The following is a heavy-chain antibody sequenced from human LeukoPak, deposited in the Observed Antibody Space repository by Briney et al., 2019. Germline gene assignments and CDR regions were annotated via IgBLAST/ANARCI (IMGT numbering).Heavy chain of an antibody. CDR1: GFTVSINY. CDR3: ARGYVGAITAFDI. CDR2: IYTGGGT. V-gene: IGHV3-66*01. D-gene: IGHD1-26*01. J-gene: IGHJ3*02. Sequence: GGSLRLSCAVSGFTVSINYMGWVRQAPGKGLEWVSVIYTGGGTYYADSVKGRFTISRDNSKNTLYLQINSLRAEDTALYYCARGYVGAITAFDIWGQGTMVTVSS.